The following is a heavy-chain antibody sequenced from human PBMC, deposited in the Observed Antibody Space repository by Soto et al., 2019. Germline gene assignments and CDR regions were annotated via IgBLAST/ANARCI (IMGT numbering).Heavy chain of an antibody. J-gene: IGHJ4*02. V-gene: IGHV3-30*18. CDR1: GFTFSGYA. CDR2: MSYDGSNK. Sequence: QVQLVESGGGVVQPGRSLILSCAASGFTFSGYAMHWVRQAPGKGLEWVAVMSYDGSNKYYADSVKGRFTISRDNSKNTLYLQVNGLRPEDTAVYYCAKDFGSGWLFDYWGQGTLLTVSS. D-gene: IGHD6-19*01. CDR3: AKDFGSGWLFDY.